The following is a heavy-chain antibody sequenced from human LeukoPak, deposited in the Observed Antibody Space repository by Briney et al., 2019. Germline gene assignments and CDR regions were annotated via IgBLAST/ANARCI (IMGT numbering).Heavy chain of an antibody. V-gene: IGHV3-48*02. Sequence: GGSLRLSCAASGFTFSSYSMNWVRQAPGKGLEWVSYISSSSSTIYYADSVKGRFTISRDNAKNSLYLQMNSLRDEDTAVYYCARGGQGRIAVAGPRNWFDPWGQGTLVTVSS. CDR3: ARGGQGRIAVAGPRNWFDP. J-gene: IGHJ5*02. CDR1: GFTFSSYS. D-gene: IGHD6-19*01. CDR2: ISSSSSTI.